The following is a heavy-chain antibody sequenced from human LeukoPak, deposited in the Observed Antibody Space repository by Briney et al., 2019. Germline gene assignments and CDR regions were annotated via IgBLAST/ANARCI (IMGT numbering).Heavy chain of an antibody. CDR2: IIPILGIA. CDR1: GGTFSSYA. J-gene: IGHJ4*02. D-gene: IGHD6-13*01. Sequence: EASVKVSCKASGGTFSSYAISWVRQAPGQGLGWMGRIIPILGIANYAQKFQGRVTITADKSTSTAYMELSSLRSEDTAVYYCARVGQQLVPSHFDYWGQGTLVTVSS. V-gene: IGHV1-69*04. CDR3: ARVGQQLVPSHFDY.